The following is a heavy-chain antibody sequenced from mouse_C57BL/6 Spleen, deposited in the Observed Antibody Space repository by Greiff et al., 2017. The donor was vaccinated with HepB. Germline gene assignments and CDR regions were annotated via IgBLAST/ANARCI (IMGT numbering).Heavy chain of an antibody. D-gene: IGHD2-4*01. V-gene: IGHV1-69*01. CDR2: IDPSDSYT. J-gene: IGHJ4*01. CDR3: ARRSDYHDGYAMDY. Sequence: QVQLQQSGAELVMPGASVKLSCKASGYTFTSYWMHWVKQRPGQGLEWIGEIDPSDSYTNYNQKFKGKSTLTVDKSSSTAYMQLSSLTSEDSAVYYCARRSDYHDGYAMDYWGQGTSVTVSS. CDR1: GYTFTSYW.